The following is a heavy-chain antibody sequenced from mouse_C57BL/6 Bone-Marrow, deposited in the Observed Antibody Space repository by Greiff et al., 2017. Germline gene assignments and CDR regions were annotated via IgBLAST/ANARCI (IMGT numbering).Heavy chain of an antibody. CDR3: TPGDYGSSAWFAY. CDR1: GFTFSDAC. CDR2: IRNKANNHAT. V-gene: IGHV6-6*01. Sequence: EVKLEESGGGLVQPGGSMKLSCAASGFTFSDACMDWVRQSPEKGLEWVSEIRNKANNHATYYAEPVKGRFTISRDDSKSSVYLQMNSLRAEDTGIYYCTPGDYGSSAWFAYWGQGTLVTVSA. J-gene: IGHJ3*01. D-gene: IGHD1-1*01.